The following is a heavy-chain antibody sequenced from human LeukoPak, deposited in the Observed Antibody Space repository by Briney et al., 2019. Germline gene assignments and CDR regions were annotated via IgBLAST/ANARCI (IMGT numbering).Heavy chain of an antibody. V-gene: IGHV4-39*01. CDR2: IYYSGST. Sequence: SETLSLTCTVYGGSISSSSYYWGWIRQPPGKGLEGIGSIYYSGSTYYNPSLKSRVTISVDTSKNQFSLKLSSVTAADTAVYYCARIQWELLVYFDYWGQGTLVTVSS. D-gene: IGHD1-26*01. J-gene: IGHJ4*02. CDR1: GGSISSSSYY. CDR3: ARIQWELLVYFDY.